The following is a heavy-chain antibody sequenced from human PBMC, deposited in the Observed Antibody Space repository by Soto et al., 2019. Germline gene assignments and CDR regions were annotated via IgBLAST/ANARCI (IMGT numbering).Heavy chain of an antibody. CDR3: AKAEVRGVIRSNWFDP. CDR2: INHSGST. D-gene: IGHD3-10*01. J-gene: IGHJ5*02. V-gene: IGHV4-34*01. CDR1: GGSFSGYY. Sequence: PSETLSLTCAVYGGSFSGYYWSWIRQPPGKGLEWIGEINHSGSTNYNPSLKSRVTISVDTSKNQFSLKLSSVTAADTAVYYCAKAEVRGVIRSNWFDPWGQGTLVTVSS.